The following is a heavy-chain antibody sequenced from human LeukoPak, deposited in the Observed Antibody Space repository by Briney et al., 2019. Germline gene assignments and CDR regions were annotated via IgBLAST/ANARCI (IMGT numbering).Heavy chain of an antibody. Sequence: PGGSLRLSCAASGFTFSSYWMHWVRQAPGKGLVWVSRINTDGSTTTYADSVKGRFTISRDNAKSSLYLQMNSLRAEDTAVYYCASRSVFGTFFWGQGTLVTVS. D-gene: IGHD3-3*01. CDR3: ASRSVFGTFF. J-gene: IGHJ4*02. CDR1: GFTFSSYW. CDR2: INTDGSTT. V-gene: IGHV3-74*01.